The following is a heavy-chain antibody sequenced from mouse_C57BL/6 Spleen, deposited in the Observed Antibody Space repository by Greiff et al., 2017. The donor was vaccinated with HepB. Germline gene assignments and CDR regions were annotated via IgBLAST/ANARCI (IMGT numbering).Heavy chain of an antibody. D-gene: IGHD1-1*01. Sequence: EVQLQQSGAELVKPGASVKLSCTASGFNIKDYYMHWVKQRTEQGLEWIGRIDPEDGETKYAPKFQGKATITADTSPNTAYLQLSSLTSEDTAVYYCAIETYGSSPYWYFDVWGTGTTVTVSS. CDR3: AIETYGSSPYWYFDV. V-gene: IGHV14-2*01. CDR2: IDPEDGET. J-gene: IGHJ1*03. CDR1: GFNIKDYY.